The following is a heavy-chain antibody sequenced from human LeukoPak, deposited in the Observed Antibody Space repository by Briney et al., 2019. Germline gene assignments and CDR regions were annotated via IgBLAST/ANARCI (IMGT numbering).Heavy chain of an antibody. V-gene: IGHV3-7*04. D-gene: IGHD6-13*01. CDR2: IKPDGSEK. Sequence: TGGSLRLSCAASGFPFSRYWMSWVRQAPGKGLEWVANIKPDGSEKHYVDSVKGRFTFSRDNAKNSLYLQMNGLRAEDMAVYYCARLAAGSDYFDYWGQGTLVTFSS. J-gene: IGHJ4*02. CDR1: GFPFSRYW. CDR3: ARLAAGSDYFDY.